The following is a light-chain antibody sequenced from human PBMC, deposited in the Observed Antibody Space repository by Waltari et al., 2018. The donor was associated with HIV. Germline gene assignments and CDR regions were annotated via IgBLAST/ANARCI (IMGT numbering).Light chain of an antibody. CDR3: QAWDSSTAV. CDR1: KLGDKY. V-gene: IGLV3-1*01. J-gene: IGLJ2*01. CDR2: QHT. Sequence: SYEVTQPPSVSVSPGQTASITCPGDKLGDKYACWYQQKPGQSPVLVMYQHTKRPSGIPERFSGSNSGNTATLTISGTQAMDEADYYCQAWDSSTAVFGGGTKLTVL.